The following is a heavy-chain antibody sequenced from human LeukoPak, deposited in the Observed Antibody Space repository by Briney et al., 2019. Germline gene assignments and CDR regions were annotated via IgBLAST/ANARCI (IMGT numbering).Heavy chain of an antibody. V-gene: IGHV4-34*01. CDR3: ARRSRAFPEAHHYGSGSYRFYYYYYMDV. J-gene: IGHJ6*03. D-gene: IGHD3-10*01. CDR2: INHSGST. Sequence: SETLSLTCAVYGGSFSGYYWSWIRQPPGKGLEWIGEINHSGSTNYNPSLKSRVTISVDTSKNQFSLKLSSVTAADTAVYYCARRSRAFPEAHHYGSGSYRFYYYYYMDVWGKGTTVTISS. CDR1: GGSFSGYY.